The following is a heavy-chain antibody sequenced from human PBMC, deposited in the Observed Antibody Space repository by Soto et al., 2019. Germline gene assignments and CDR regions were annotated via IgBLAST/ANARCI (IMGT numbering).Heavy chain of an antibody. CDR2: TYYRSKWYN. CDR1: GDSVSSNSAA. D-gene: IGHD3-3*01. V-gene: IGHV6-1*01. Sequence: SQTLSLTFAISGDSVSSNSAAWNWIRQSPSRGLEWLGRTYYRSKWYNDYAVSVKSRITINPDTSKNQFSLQLNSVTPENTALHYCEKYDHTKFTLKDSTPAPNYSSGMDVWGKGTRVTVSS. J-gene: IGHJ6*04. CDR3: EKYDHTKFTLKDSTPAPNYSSGMDV.